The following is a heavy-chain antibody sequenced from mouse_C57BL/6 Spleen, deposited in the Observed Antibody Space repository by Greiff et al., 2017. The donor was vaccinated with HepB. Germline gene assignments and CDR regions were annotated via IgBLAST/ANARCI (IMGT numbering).Heavy chain of an antibody. Sequence: VQLKESGPELVKPGASVKISCKASGYTFTDYYMNWVKQSHGKSLEWIGDINPNNGGTSYNQKFKGKATLTVDKSSSTAYMELRSLTSEDSAVYYCARKLGGNYFDYWGQGTTLTVSS. CDR1: GYTFTDYY. D-gene: IGHD4-1*01. V-gene: IGHV1-26*01. CDR2: INPNNGGT. J-gene: IGHJ2*01. CDR3: ARKLGGNYFDY.